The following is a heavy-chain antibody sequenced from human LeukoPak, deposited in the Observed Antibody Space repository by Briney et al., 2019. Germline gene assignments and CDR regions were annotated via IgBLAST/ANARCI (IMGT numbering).Heavy chain of an antibody. Sequence: PGGSLRLSCSASGFTFSSYAMHWVRQAPGKGLEYVSAISSNGGSTYYADSVKGRFTISRDNSKNTLYLQMSSLRAGDTAVYYCVKGYSGYDYYFDYWGQGTLVTVSS. CDR2: ISSNGGST. V-gene: IGHV3-64D*06. CDR1: GFTFSSYA. D-gene: IGHD5-12*01. J-gene: IGHJ4*02. CDR3: VKGYSGYDYYFDY.